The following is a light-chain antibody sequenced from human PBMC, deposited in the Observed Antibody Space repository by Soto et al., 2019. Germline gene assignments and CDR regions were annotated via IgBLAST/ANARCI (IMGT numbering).Light chain of an antibody. Sequence: EIVMTQSPATLSVTPRERATLSCRASQSVSSTLAWYQQKPGQAPRLLIYGASTRATGIPARFSGSGSGTEFTLTISGLQSEDFAVYYCQQYNNWPPYTFGQGTKLEIK. V-gene: IGKV3-15*01. CDR2: GAS. J-gene: IGKJ2*01. CDR1: QSVSST. CDR3: QQYNNWPPYT.